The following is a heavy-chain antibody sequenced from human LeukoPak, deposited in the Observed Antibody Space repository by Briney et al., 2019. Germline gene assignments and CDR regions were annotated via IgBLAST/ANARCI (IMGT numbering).Heavy chain of an antibody. J-gene: IGHJ4*02. Sequence: SETLSPTCTVGGGSLSGHYWGWIRQPPGKGQELVGHIYYTGTTFYNPSLNSRVTITLDTSRNQFSLRLTSVIAADTAVYYCARFSWGCSTASCYLANWGQGTLVTVSS. D-gene: IGHD2-2*01. V-gene: IGHV4-59*11. CDR1: GGSLSGHY. CDR3: ARFSWGCSTASCYLAN. CDR2: IYYTGTT.